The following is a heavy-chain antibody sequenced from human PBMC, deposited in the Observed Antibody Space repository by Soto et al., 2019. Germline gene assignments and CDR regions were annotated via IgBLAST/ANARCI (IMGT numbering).Heavy chain of an antibody. CDR1: GYTFTSYA. CDR2: INAGNGNT. CDR3: ARDAGYSGYDERNYYGMDV. V-gene: IGHV1-3*01. Sequence: GASVKVSCKASGYTFTSYAMHWVRQAPGQRLEWMGWINAGNGNTKYSQKFQGRVTITRDTSASTAYMELNSLRSEDTAVYYCARDAGYSGYDERNYYGMDVWGQGTTVTVSS. J-gene: IGHJ6*02. D-gene: IGHD5-12*01.